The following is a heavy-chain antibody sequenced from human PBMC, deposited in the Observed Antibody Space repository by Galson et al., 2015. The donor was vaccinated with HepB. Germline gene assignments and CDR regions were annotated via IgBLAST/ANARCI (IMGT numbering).Heavy chain of an antibody. CDR2: IIPIFGTA. V-gene: IGHV1-69*13. D-gene: IGHD1-26*01. CDR1: GGTFSSYA. Sequence: SVKVSCKASGGTFSSYAISWVRQAPGQGLEWMGGIIPIFGTANYAQKFQGRVTITADESTSTAYMELSSLRSEDTAVYYCARFRGRAPNYYYGMDVWGQGTTVTVSS. CDR3: ARFRGRAPNYYYGMDV. J-gene: IGHJ6*02.